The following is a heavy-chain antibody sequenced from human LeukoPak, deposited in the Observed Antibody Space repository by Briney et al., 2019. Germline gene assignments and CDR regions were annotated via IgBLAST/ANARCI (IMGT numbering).Heavy chain of an antibody. CDR3: ARRKGIAARAFDI. Sequence: SETLSLTCAVYGGSFSGYYWSWIRQPPGEGLEWIGEINHSGSTNYNPSLKSRVTISVDTSKNQFSLKLSSVTAADTAVYYCARRKGIAARAFDIWGQGTMVTVSS. J-gene: IGHJ3*02. D-gene: IGHD6-6*01. CDR2: INHSGST. V-gene: IGHV4-34*01. CDR1: GGSFSGYY.